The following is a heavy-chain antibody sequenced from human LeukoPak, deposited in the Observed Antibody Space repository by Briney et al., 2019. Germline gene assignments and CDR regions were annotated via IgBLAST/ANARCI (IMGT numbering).Heavy chain of an antibody. CDR2: IIPIFGTA. CDR3: ARAQRSYYYDSSGYHFDY. V-gene: IGHV1-69*01. CDR1: GGTFSSYA. D-gene: IGHD3-22*01. Sequence: ASVKVSCKASGGTFSSYAISWVRQAPGQGLEWMGGIIPIFGTANYAQKFQGRVTITADESTSTAYMELSSLRSEDTAVYYCARAQRSYYYDSSGYHFDYWGQGTLVTVPS. J-gene: IGHJ4*02.